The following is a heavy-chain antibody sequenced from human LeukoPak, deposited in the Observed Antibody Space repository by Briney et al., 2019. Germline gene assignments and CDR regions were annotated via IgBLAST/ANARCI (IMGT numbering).Heavy chain of an antibody. J-gene: IGHJ3*02. CDR2: INPTGGGT. Sequence: ASVKVSCKTSGYTFTGYSVHWVRQAPGHGLEWMGWINPTGGGTIYAQRFQGRVTMTRDTSITTAYMELGRLRSDDTAVYYCARERGYCASSSCYTSDAFDIWGPGTMVTVSS. CDR3: ARERGYCASSSCYTSDAFDI. CDR1: GYTFTGYS. D-gene: IGHD2-2*02. V-gene: IGHV1-2*02.